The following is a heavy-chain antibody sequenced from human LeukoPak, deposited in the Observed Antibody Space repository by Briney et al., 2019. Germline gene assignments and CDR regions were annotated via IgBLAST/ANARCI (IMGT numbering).Heavy chain of an antibody. CDR3: AKGVRITMVRGAFDI. V-gene: IGHV3-9*01. J-gene: IGHJ3*02. D-gene: IGHD3-10*01. CDR1: GFTFDDYA. CDR2: ISWNSGSI. Sequence: PGRSLRLSCAASGFTFDDYAMHWVRQAPGKGLEWVSGISWNSGSIGYADSVKGRFTISRNNAKNSLYLQMNSLRAEDTALYYRAKGVRITMVRGAFDIWGQGTMVTVSS.